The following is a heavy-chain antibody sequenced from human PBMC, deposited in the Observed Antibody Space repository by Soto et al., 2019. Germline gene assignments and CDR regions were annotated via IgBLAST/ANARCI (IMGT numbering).Heavy chain of an antibody. V-gene: IGHV3-30*03. CDR2: ISYDGSNK. Sequence: QVQLVESGGGVVQPGRSLRLSCAASGFTFSSYGMHWVRQAPGKGLEWVAVISYDGSNKYYADSVKGRFTISRDNSKNTLYLQMNSLRAEDTAVYYCATRSVVLVPAVNPYGIDYWGQGTLVTVSS. CDR1: GFTFSSYG. D-gene: IGHD2-2*01. CDR3: ATRSVVLVPAVNPYGIDY. J-gene: IGHJ4*02.